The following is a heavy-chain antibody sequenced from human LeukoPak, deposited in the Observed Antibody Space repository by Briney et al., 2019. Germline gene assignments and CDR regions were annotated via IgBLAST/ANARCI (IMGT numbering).Heavy chain of an antibody. J-gene: IGHJ5*02. D-gene: IGHD2-15*01. CDR1: GYTFTSYG. CDR3: ARDRAGIGYCSGGSCYYWFDP. V-gene: IGHV1-18*01. Sequence: ASVKVSCKASGYTFTSYGISWVRQAPGQGLEWMGWISAYNGNTNYAQKLQGRVTMTTDTSTSTAYMELRSLRSDDTAVYNCARDRAGIGYCSGGSCYYWFDPWGQGTLVTVSS. CDR2: ISAYNGNT.